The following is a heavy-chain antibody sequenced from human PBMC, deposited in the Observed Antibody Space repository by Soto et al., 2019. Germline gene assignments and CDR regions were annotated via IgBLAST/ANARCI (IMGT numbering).Heavy chain of an antibody. D-gene: IGHD2-2*01. J-gene: IGHJ4*02. CDR3: ARAPTNKYCSSTSCYGSFDY. CDR1: GGSFSGYY. CDR2: INHSGST. Sequence: QVQLQQWGAGLLKPSETLSLTCAVYGGSFSGYYWSWIRQPPGKGLEWIGEINHSGSTNYNPSLKSRVTISVHTSKNQFSLKLSSVTAADTAVYYCARAPTNKYCSSTSCYGSFDYWGQGTLVTVSS. V-gene: IGHV4-34*01.